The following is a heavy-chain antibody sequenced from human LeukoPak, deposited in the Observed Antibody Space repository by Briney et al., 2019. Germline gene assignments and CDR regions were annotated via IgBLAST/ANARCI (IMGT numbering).Heavy chain of an antibody. V-gene: IGHV3-48*03. J-gene: IGHJ6*03. CDR1: GFTFSSYE. Sequence: QTGGSLRLSCAASGFTFSSYEMNWVRQAPGKGLEWVSNISSSGSTFYYAASVKGRFTISRDNAKNSLYLQMNSLRAEDTAVYYCARAPSEGIAAAGPHYYYYMDVWGKGTTVTVSS. CDR3: ARAPSEGIAAAGPHYYYYMDV. CDR2: ISSSGSTF. D-gene: IGHD6-13*01.